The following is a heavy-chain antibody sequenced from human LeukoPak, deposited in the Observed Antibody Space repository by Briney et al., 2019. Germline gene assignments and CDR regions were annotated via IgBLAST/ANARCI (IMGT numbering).Heavy chain of an antibody. CDR3: ARDQAAWGSNYFDY. D-gene: IGHD7-27*01. CDR2: INPNSGGT. CDR1: GYTFTGYY. J-gene: IGHJ4*02. Sequence: ASVKVSCKASGYTFTGYYMHWVRQAPGQGLEWMGWINPNSGGTNYAQEFQGRVTMTRDTSISTAYMELSRLRSDDTAVYYCARDQAAWGSNYFDYWGQGTLVTVSS. V-gene: IGHV1-2*02.